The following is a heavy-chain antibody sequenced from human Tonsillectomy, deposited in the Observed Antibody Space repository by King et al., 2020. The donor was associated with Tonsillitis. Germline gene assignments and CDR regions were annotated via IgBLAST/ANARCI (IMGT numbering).Heavy chain of an antibody. CDR3: ARGGWGWELPAGTFDY. CDR1: GYTFTSYY. CDR2: INPSGGST. V-gene: IGHV1-46*03. Sequence: VQLVESGAEVKKPGASVKVSCKASGYTFTSYYMHWVRQAPGQGLEWMGIINPSGGSTSYAQKFQGRVTMTRDTSTSTVYMELSSLRSEDTAVYYCARGGWGWELPAGTFDYWGQGTLVTVSS. D-gene: IGHD1-26*01. J-gene: IGHJ4*02.